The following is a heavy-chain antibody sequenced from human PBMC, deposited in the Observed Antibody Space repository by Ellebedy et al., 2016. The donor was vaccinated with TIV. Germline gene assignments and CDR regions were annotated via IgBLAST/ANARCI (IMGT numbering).Heavy chain of an antibody. CDR1: GSTSRTYD. CDR3: VRGGAAPHNRYFDF. V-gene: IGHV3-13*01. CDR2: FVSGGDS. D-gene: IGHD1-14*01. J-gene: IGHJ2*01. Sequence: PGGSLRLSCAASGSTSRTYDLHWARQSIGKGLGWVSAFVSGGDSYSPASVKGRFTISRETAKSSLYLQMNSLRVGGTAVYYCVRGGAAPHNRYFDFWGRGTLVTVSS.